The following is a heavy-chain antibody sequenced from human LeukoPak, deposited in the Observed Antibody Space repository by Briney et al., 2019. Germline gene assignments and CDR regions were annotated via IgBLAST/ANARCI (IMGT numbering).Heavy chain of an antibody. Sequence: GGSLRLSCAASGFTFRTYAMSWVRQAPGKGLEWVSVIYSGGSTYYADSVKGRFTISRDNSKNTLYLQMNSLRAEDTAVHYCARGDTAMAHDWGQGTLVTVSS. J-gene: IGHJ4*02. CDR2: IYSGGST. CDR3: ARGDTAMAHD. CDR1: GFTFRTYA. V-gene: IGHV3-66*01. D-gene: IGHD5-18*01.